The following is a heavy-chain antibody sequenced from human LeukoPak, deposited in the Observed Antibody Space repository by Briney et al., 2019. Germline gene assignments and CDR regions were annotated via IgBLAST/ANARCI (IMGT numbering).Heavy chain of an antibody. CDR1: GFSFKNAW. D-gene: IGHD6-19*01. J-gene: IGHJ4*02. V-gene: IGHV3-23*01. Sequence: GGSLRLSCAASGFSFKNAWMTWVRQAPGKGLEWVSSITTGVSGTNYADSVKGRFSISRDNSKNTLYLQMSSLRADDTAVYYCAKSSVAGRSVLSFDYWGQGTLVTVSS. CDR3: AKSSVAGRSVLSFDY. CDR2: ITTGVSGT.